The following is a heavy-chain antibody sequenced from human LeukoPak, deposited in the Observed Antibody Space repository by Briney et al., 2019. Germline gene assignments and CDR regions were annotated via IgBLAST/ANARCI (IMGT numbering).Heavy chain of an antibody. CDR3: ATSYDAKTAPYDL. D-gene: IGHD3-3*01. CDR1: GASISSYC. J-gene: IGHJ5*02. CDR2: IYTSGRI. V-gene: IGHV4-4*09. Sequence: SETLSLTCTVSGASISSYCWSWVRQPPGKGLEWLGYIYTSGRIDYNPSLKSRDTMSVDTSKNQLSMELRFLTAADTAVYYCATSYDAKTAPYDLWGQGTLVTVSS.